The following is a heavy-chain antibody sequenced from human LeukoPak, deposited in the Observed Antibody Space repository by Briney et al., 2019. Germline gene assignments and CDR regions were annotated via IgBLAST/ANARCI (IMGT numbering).Heavy chain of an antibody. D-gene: IGHD2-2*01. CDR3: AKGPLRGTAAAIDY. J-gene: IGHJ4*02. Sequence: GGSLRLSCAASGFSFDNYAMSWVRQAPGKGLEWVAVISYDGRNMHYPDSVKGRFTISRDISTDTLWLQMDSLRTEDTAVYYCAKGPLRGTAAAIDYWGQGTLVTVSS. CDR1: GFSFDNYA. V-gene: IGHV3-30*18. CDR2: ISYDGRNM.